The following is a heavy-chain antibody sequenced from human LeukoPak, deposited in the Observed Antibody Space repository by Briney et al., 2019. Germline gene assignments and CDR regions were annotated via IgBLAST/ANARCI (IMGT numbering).Heavy chain of an antibody. Sequence: GGSLRLSCAASGFTFFNYWMSWVRQAPGKGLEWVSYISSSGSTIYYADSVKGRFTISRDNAKNSLYLQMNSLRAEDTAVYYCARHTGTTSAGNWGQGTLVTVSS. D-gene: IGHD1-1*01. CDR1: GFTFFNYW. CDR3: ARHTGTTSAGN. V-gene: IGHV3-11*04. J-gene: IGHJ4*02. CDR2: ISSSGSTI.